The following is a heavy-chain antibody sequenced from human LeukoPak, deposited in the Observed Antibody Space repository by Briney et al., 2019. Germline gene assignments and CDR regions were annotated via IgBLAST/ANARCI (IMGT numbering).Heavy chain of an antibody. V-gene: IGHV1-2*02. CDR1: GYTFTGYY. CDR3: ARGWGGSPPFDY. CDR2: INPNSGGT. D-gene: IGHD1-26*01. J-gene: IGHJ4*02. Sequence: ASVKVSCKTSGYTFTGYYLHWVRQAPGQGLEWMGWINPNSGGTNYAQKFQGRVSVTTYTSTTTANMDLTSLRSDDTAVYYCARGWGGSPPFDYWGQGTQVTVSS.